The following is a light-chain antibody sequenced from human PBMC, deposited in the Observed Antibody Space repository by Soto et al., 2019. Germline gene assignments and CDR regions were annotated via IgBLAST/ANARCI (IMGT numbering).Light chain of an antibody. J-gene: IGLJ1*01. Sequence: QSFLTQPASVSGSPGQSITISCTGTSSDVGGYNHVSWYQQHPGKAPKLMIYEVSNRPSGVSNRFSGSKSGNTASLTISRLQAEDEADYYCSSYTSSSTLYVLGTGTKV. CDR2: EVS. CDR3: SSYTSSSTLYV. CDR1: SSDVGGYNH. V-gene: IGLV2-14*01.